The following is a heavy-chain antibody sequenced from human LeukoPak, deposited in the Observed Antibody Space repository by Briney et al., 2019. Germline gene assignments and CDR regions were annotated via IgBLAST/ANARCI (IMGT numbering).Heavy chain of an antibody. D-gene: IGHD5-18*01. Sequence: GGSLRLSCAASGFALSSNAMSWVRQAPGKGLEWVSAMGSNIYYADSVKGRFTISRDDSKNTLYLQMNSLRAEDTAVYYCTKGTIWLPFDYWGQGTLVTVSS. CDR1: GFALSSNA. CDR3: TKGTIWLPFDY. J-gene: IGHJ4*02. CDR2: MGSNI. V-gene: IGHV3-23*01.